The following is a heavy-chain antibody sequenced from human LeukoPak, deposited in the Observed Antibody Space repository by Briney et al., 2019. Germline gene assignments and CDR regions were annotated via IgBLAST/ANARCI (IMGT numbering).Heavy chain of an antibody. J-gene: IGHJ4*02. V-gene: IGHV4-34*01. CDR2: INHSGST. Sequence: PSETLSLTCAVYDGSFNGFYWSWIRQPPGKGLEWIGEINHSGSTNYNPSLKSRVTISVDTSKNQFSLKVSSVTDADTAVYYCASFYQAYYFDYWGLGTLVTVSS. CDR1: DGSFNGFY. CDR3: ASFYQAYYFDY. D-gene: IGHD2-21*01.